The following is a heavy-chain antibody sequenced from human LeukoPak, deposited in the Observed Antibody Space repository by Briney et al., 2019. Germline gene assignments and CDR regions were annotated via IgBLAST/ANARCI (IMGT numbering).Heavy chain of an antibody. V-gene: IGHV3-53*01. CDR3: ARGVEPLAANTLAY. Sequence: GGSLRLSCAASGFTVITNDMTWVRQAPGKGLEWVSVLYSDGNTKYADSVQGRFTISIDNSKNNLYLEMNSLSPDDTAVYYCARGVEPLAANTLAYWGQGTLVTVSS. J-gene: IGHJ4*02. CDR1: GFTVITND. D-gene: IGHD1-14*01. CDR2: LYSDGNT.